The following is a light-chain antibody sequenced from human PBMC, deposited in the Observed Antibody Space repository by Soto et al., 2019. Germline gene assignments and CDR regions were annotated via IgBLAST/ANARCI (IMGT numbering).Light chain of an antibody. CDR2: DAS. V-gene: IGKV1-33*01. CDR3: QQYDNLPYT. CDR1: QDISNY. Sequence: DIQMTQSPSSLSASVGDRVTITCQASQDISNYLNWYQQKPGKAPKLLIYDASNLETGVPSRFSGSGSGTDFTCTISSLQPEDIATYYCQQYDNLPYTFGQGTKLDIK. J-gene: IGKJ2*01.